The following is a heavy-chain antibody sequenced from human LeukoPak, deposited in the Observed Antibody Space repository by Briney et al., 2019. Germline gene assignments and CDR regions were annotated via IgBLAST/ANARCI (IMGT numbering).Heavy chain of an antibody. J-gene: IGHJ4*02. CDR3: AIALSDDFWSFYQDY. CDR2: ISAYNGNT. D-gene: IGHD3-3*01. V-gene: IGHV1-18*01. Sequence: GASVKVSCKASGYTFTSYGISWVRQAPGQGLEWLGWISAYNGNTNFAQKIQGRVTMTADTSTSTAYMELRSLRSDDTAVYYCAIALSDDFWSFYQDYWGQGTLVTVSS. CDR1: GYTFTSYG.